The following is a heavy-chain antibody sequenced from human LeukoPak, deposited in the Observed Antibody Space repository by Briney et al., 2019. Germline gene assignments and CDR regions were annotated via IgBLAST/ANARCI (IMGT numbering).Heavy chain of an antibody. D-gene: IGHD3-22*01. V-gene: IGHV1-69*04. Sequence: SAKVSCKASGGTFSSYTISWVRQAPGQGLEWMGRIIPILGIANYAQKFQDRVTITADKSTSTAYMELSSLRSEDTAVYYCAREYYYDSSGPNWFDPWGQGTLVTVSS. CDR3: AREYYYDSSGPNWFDP. J-gene: IGHJ5*02. CDR2: IIPILGIA. CDR1: GGTFSSYT.